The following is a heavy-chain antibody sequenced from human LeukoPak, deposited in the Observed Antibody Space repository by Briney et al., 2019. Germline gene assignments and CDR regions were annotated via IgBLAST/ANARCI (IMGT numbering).Heavy chain of an antibody. J-gene: IGHJ6*02. CDR3: ARGISHSGWPNYYYYGMDV. CDR2: ISGSGGST. V-gene: IGHV3-23*01. CDR1: GFTFSSYA. D-gene: IGHD6-19*01. Sequence: GGSLRLSCAASGFTFSSYAMSWVRQAPGKGLEWVSAISGSGGSTYYADSVKGRFTISRDNSKNTLYLQMNSLRAEDTAVYYCARGISHSGWPNYYYYGMDVWGQGTTVTVSS.